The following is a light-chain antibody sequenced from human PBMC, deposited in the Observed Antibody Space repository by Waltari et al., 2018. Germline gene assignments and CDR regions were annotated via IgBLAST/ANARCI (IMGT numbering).Light chain of an antibody. J-gene: IGKJ2*01. CDR1: QSLDSTD. CDR3: QQYNKSPYT. V-gene: IGKV3-20*01. Sequence: EIVLTQSPGTLSLSPGERATLSCRASQSLDSTDLAWYQLKPGQAPRLLIYGASSRAAGIPERFSGSGSGTDFTLTISRLEPEDFAVYYCQQYNKSPYTFGQGTKLRIK. CDR2: GAS.